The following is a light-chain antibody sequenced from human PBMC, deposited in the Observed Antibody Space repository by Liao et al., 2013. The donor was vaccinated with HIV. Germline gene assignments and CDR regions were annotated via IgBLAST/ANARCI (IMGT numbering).Light chain of an antibody. CDR1: KLGDKH. CDR2: QDT. CDR3: QAWDSSVV. Sequence: SYELTQPPSLSVSPGQTASFTCSGDKLGDKHVCWYHQRPGHSPVLVIYQDTKRPSGIPERFSGSNSGNTATLTISGTQAMDEADYYCQAWDSSVVFGGGTKLTVL. V-gene: IGLV3-1*01. J-gene: IGLJ2*01.